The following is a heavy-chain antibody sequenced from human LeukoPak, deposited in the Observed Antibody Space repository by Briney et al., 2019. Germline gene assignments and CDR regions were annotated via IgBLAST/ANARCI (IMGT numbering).Heavy chain of an antibody. V-gene: IGHV1-69*04. CDR1: AGTFSTYA. CDR2: IVPILGTA. J-gene: IGHJ4*02. D-gene: IGHD6-13*01. Sequence: SVNVSCKASAGTFSTYAISWVRQAPGQGLEWVRRIVPILGTANYAQNFQGRVTITADRSTTTAYMELSSLRSEDTAVYYCARVPQGSSWPYYFDYWGQGTLVTVSS. CDR3: ARVPQGSSWPYYFDY.